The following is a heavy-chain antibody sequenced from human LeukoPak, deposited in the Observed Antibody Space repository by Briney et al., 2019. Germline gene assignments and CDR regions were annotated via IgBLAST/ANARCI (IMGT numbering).Heavy chain of an antibody. Sequence: GGSLRLSCAASGFTFSSYSMNWVRQAPGKGLEWVSSISSSSSYIYYADSVKGRFTISRDNAKNSLYLQMNSLRAEDTAVYYCARGLWFEELLDNWFDPWGQGTLVTVSS. CDR1: GFTFSSYS. CDR2: ISSSSSYI. V-gene: IGHV3-21*01. J-gene: IGHJ5*02. D-gene: IGHD3-10*01. CDR3: ARGLWFEELLDNWFDP.